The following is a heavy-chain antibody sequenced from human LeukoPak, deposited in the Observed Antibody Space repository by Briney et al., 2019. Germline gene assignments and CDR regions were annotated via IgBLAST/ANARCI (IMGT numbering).Heavy chain of an antibody. CDR2: IIPIFGTA. Sequence: GASVKVSCKASGGTFSSYAISWVRQAPGQGLEWVGGIIPIFGTANYAQKFQGRVTITADESTSTAYMELSSLRSEDTAVYYCARGSPRDYYDSSGYFYTWGQGTLVTVSS. CDR1: GGTFSSYA. D-gene: IGHD3-22*01. CDR3: ARGSPRDYYDSSGYFYT. J-gene: IGHJ5*02. V-gene: IGHV1-69*13.